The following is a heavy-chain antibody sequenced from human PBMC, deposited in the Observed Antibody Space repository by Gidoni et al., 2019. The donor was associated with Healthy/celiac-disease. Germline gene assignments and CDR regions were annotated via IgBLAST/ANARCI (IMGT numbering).Heavy chain of an antibody. CDR2: INHSGST. V-gene: IGHV4-34*01. Sequence: QVQLQQWGAGLLKPSETLSLTCAVYGGSFSGYYWSWIRQPPGKGREWIGEINHSGSTNYNPSLKSRVTISVDTSKNQFSLKLSSVTAADTAVYYCARMSSPSDDIVVVPAATPGSGDERGYYFDYWGQGTLVTVSS. CDR1: GGSFSGYY. J-gene: IGHJ4*02. CDR3: ARMSSPSDDIVVVPAATPGSGDERGYYFDY. D-gene: IGHD2-2*01.